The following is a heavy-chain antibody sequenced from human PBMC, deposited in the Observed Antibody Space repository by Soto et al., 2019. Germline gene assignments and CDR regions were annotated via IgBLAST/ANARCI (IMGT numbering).Heavy chain of an antibody. Sequence: LQESGPGLVKPSETLSLTYSVFGDSISSRSYYWAWIRRPPGMGLEWIASISYTGNTYYNPSLTSRAAISGDTPKNQFSLKLSFVTAADTAVYYCARFSWYDGDSITNYYMDFWGNGATVTVSS. CDR1: GDSISSRSYY. CDR3: ARFSWYDGDSITNYYMDF. CDR2: ISYTGNT. D-gene: IGHD6-13*01. V-gene: IGHV4-39*01. J-gene: IGHJ6*03.